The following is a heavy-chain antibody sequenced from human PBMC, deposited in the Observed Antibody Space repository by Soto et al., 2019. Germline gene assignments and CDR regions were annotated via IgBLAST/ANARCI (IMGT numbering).Heavy chain of an antibody. Sequence: QVHLVESGGGVVQPGRSLRLSCAASGFIFSNYDMHWVRQAPGKGLEWVAFISYDGSNKYYADSVKGRFTISRDNSKNTLYLEMNSLTDEDTAVYYWAKRWLQSVVDYWGQGTLVTVSS. CDR2: ISYDGSNK. J-gene: IGHJ4*02. V-gene: IGHV3-30*18. D-gene: IGHD5-12*01. CDR3: AKRWLQSVVDY. CDR1: GFIFSNYD.